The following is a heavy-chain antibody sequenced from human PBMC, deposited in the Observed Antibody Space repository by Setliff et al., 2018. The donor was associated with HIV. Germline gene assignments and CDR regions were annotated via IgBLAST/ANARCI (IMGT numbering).Heavy chain of an antibody. J-gene: IGHJ6*03. CDR1: GRSISNGASY. CDR3: ARLGDNSDWRSNYFFYYFDV. CDR2: IYYSDIT. V-gene: IGHV4-31*03. Sequence: SETLSLTCTVSGRSISNGASYWSWVRQHPGKGLEWIGYIYYSDITYYHQSLESRVTISVYTSKNQFSLSHISMHAADSAVYFYARLGDNSDWRSNYFFYYFDVWGKGTTVTVSS. D-gene: IGHD2-21*01.